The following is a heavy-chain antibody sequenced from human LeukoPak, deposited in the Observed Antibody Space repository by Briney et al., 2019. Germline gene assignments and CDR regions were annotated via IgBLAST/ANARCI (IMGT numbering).Heavy chain of an antibody. D-gene: IGHD3-16*01. CDR3: AREGEDNWFDP. Sequence: ASVNVSCKASGYTFTSYYMHWVRQAPGQGLEWMGIINPSGGSTSYAQKFQGRVTMTGDTSTSTVYMELSSLRSEDTAVYYCAREGEDNWFDPWGQGTLVTVSS. CDR2: INPSGGST. CDR1: GYTFTSYY. V-gene: IGHV1-46*01. J-gene: IGHJ5*02.